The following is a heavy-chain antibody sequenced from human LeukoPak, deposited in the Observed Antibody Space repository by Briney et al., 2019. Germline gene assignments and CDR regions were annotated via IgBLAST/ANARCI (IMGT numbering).Heavy chain of an antibody. V-gene: IGHV3-74*01. CDR3: TTDHQFYDILTGYYPY. Sequence: GGSLRLSCAASGFTFRSYWMHWVRQAPGKGLVWVSRIQSDGSSTNYADSVKGRFTISRDNAKNTLYLQMNSLRAEDTAVYYCTTDHQFYDILTGYYPYWGQGTLVTVSS. CDR1: GFTFRSYW. CDR2: IQSDGSST. D-gene: IGHD3-9*01. J-gene: IGHJ4*02.